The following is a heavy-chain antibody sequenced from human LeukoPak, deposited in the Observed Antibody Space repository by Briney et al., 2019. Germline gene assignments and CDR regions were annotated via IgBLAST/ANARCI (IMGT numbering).Heavy chain of an antibody. CDR2: IYYSGTT. CDR3: ARGRGYGSGSPLDY. D-gene: IGHD3-10*01. Sequence: PSETLSLTCAVSGGSIDSNSWTWIRQPPGKGLEWIGYIYYSGTTNYNPSLKSRVTMSVDMSKNQFSLKLSSVTAADTAVYYCARGRGYGSGSPLDYWGQGTLVTVSS. J-gene: IGHJ4*02. V-gene: IGHV4-59*01. CDR1: GGSIDSNS.